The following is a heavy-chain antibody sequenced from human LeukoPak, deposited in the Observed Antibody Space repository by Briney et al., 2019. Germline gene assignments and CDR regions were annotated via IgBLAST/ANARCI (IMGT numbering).Heavy chain of an antibody. D-gene: IGHD6-19*01. CDR2: ISYSGNT. CDR1: GGSFSSSSYY. J-gene: IGHJ4*02. V-gene: IGHV4-39*01. CDR3: TRRVRAVAGTSRANYYDS. Sequence: SETLSLTCTVSGGSFSSSSYYWGWVRQPPGKGLQWIGVISYSGNTYYNPSLESRVTISVDTSKNQFSLRLSSVTAADSAVYYCTRRVRAVAGTSRANYYDSWGQGALVTVSS.